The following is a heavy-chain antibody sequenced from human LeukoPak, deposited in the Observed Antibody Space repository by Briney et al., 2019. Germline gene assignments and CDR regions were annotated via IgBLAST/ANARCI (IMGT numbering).Heavy chain of an antibody. CDR1: GGSIRSYY. CDR3: ARETEVPGGRSWDF. CDR2: IHPSGTT. J-gene: IGHJ4*02. Sequence: SETLSLTCTVSGGSIRSYYWTWIRQPAGKGLEWNGRIHPSGTTNHNPSLKSRVIMSLDMSNNQFSLKVRSVTAADTAVYYCARETEVPGGRSWDFWGQGTLVTVSS. D-gene: IGHD6-19*01. V-gene: IGHV4-4*07.